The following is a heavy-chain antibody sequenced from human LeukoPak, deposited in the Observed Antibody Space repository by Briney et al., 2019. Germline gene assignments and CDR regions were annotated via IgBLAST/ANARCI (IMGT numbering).Heavy chain of an antibody. Sequence: ASVKVSCKASGYTFTGYYMHWVRQAPGQGLEWMGWINPNSGNTGYAQKFQGRVTFTRDTSINTAYMELSSLRSEDTAVYYCARGASRSFDYWGQGTLVTVSS. CDR1: GYTFTGYY. CDR2: INPNSGNT. CDR3: ARGASRSFDY. V-gene: IGHV1-8*03. J-gene: IGHJ4*02.